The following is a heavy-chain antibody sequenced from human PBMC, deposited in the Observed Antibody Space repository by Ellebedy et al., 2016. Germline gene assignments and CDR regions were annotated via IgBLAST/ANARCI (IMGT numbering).Heavy chain of an antibody. J-gene: IGHJ4*02. CDR3: ARDVYTETRGWGY. CDR2: ISSAGSP. CDR1: GFSVSSNY. D-gene: IGHD4-11*01. V-gene: IGHV3-66*01. Sequence: GESLKISCVVSGFSVSSNYLSWVRQAPGKGLEWVSTISSAGSPNYADSVRGRFTISRDDAKNSLYLQMNSLRDEDTAVYYCARDVYTETRGWGYWGRGTLVTVSS.